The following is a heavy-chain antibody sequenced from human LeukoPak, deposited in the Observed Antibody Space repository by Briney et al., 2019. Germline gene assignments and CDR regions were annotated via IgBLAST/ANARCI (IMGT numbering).Heavy chain of an antibody. CDR3: AKADRGSYYGLGDYFDY. D-gene: IGHD1-26*01. Sequence: GRSLRLSCAYSGFTFSSYGMHWVPQAPGKGLVWVALMRYDGSDKYYVDSVKGRFTISRDNSKKTLYLQMNSLRAEDTARYYCAKADRGSYYGLGDYFDYWGQGTPVTVSS. J-gene: IGHJ4*02. V-gene: IGHV3-30*02. CDR1: GFTFSSYG. CDR2: MRYDGSDK.